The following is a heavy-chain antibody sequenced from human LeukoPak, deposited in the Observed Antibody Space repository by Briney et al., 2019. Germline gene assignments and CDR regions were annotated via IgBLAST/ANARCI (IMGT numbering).Heavy chain of an antibody. J-gene: IGHJ3*02. D-gene: IGHD5-18*01. Sequence: ASVKVSCKASGYYLRNNGIGWVRQAPRQGLEWMGWITAGNGNTNYAQKVQGRVTMTTDTSTSTAYMELRSLRSDDTAVYYCARDSARGYSYGYNAFDIWGQGTMVTVSS. CDR2: ITAGNGNT. CDR1: GYYLRNNG. V-gene: IGHV1-18*01. CDR3: ARDSARGYSYGYNAFDI.